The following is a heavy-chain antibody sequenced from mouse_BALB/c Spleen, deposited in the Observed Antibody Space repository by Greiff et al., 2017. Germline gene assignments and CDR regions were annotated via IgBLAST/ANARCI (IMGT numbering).Heavy chain of an antibody. CDR3: GRAVYDGYGYYYAMDY. CDR2: INPYNGDT. J-gene: IGHJ4*01. Sequence: EVQLQQSGPELVKPGASVKISCKASGYSFTGYFMNWVKQSHGKSLEWIGRINPYNGDTFYNQKFKGKATLTVDKSSSTAHMELLSLTSEDSAVYYCGRAVYDGYGYYYAMDYWGQGTSVTVSS. V-gene: IGHV1-37*01. CDR1: GYSFTGYF. D-gene: IGHD2-3*01.